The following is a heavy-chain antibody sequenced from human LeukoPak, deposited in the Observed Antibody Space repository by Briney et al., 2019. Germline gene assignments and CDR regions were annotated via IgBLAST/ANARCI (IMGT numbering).Heavy chain of an antibody. CDR2: IYYSGST. Sequence: SETLSLTCAVSGGSISSGGYSWSWIRQPPGKGLEWIGYIYYSGSTYYNPSLKSRVTISVDTSKNQFSLKLSSVTAADTAVYYCARDSSSTKFYSYGMDVWGQGTTVTVSS. J-gene: IGHJ6*02. CDR1: GGSISSGGYS. CDR3: ARDSSSTKFYSYGMDV. D-gene: IGHD6-6*01. V-gene: IGHV4-30-2*05.